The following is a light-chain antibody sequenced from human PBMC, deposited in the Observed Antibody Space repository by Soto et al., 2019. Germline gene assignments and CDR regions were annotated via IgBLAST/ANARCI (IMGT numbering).Light chain of an antibody. Sequence: QSALTQPRSVSGSPGQSVTISCTGTSSDVGGYNYVSWYQKYPGKAPRLMIYDVSKRYSGVHDRFSGSKSGNTASLTISGLQAEDEADYYCCSHAGSFTLVFGGGTKLTVL. CDR1: SSDVGGYNY. J-gene: IGLJ2*01. V-gene: IGLV2-11*01. CDR3: CSHAGSFTLV. CDR2: DVS.